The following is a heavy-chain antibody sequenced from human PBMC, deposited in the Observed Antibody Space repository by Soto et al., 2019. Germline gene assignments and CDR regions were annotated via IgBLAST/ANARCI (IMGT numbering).Heavy chain of an antibody. Sequence: QITLKESGPTLVEPTQTLTLTCTYSGFSLRTTGVGVGRIRQPPGKALEWLGIIYWNDDKRYSPSLKNRFTLTNRNPQSQVVLTKAHMEPVDHTTFYCAHTWGLPFDYWGQGTLVIVSS. V-gene: IGHV2-5*01. CDR3: AHTWGLPFDY. CDR2: IYWNDDK. D-gene: IGHD3-16*01. CDR1: GFSLRTTGVG. J-gene: IGHJ4*02.